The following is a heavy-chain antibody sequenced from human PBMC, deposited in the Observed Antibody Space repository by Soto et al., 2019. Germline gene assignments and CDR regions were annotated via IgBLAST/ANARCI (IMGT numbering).Heavy chain of an antibody. V-gene: IGHV3-48*03. CDR1: GFTFSSYS. J-gene: IGHJ3*02. CDR2: ISSSGSTI. CDR3: AREYNWNYSGAFDI. D-gene: IGHD1-7*01. Sequence: PGGSLRLSCAAPGFTFSSYSMNWVRQAPGKGLEWVSYISSSGSTIYYADSVKGRFTISRDNAKNSLYLQMNSLRAEDTAVYYCAREYNWNYSGAFDIWGHGTMVTVSS.